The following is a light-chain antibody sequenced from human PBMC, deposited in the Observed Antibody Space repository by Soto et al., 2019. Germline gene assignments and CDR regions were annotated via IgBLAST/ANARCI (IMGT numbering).Light chain of an antibody. CDR1: QSVRSNY. V-gene: IGKV3-20*01. Sequence: EIVLTQSAGTLSLSPGERVTLSCRASQSVRSNYLAWYQQIPGQAPRLLIYGASSRATGIPDRFSGSGSGTDITLTISRLEPEDFAVYYCQQYGTSPITFGQGTRLEI. CDR3: QQYGTSPIT. CDR2: GAS. J-gene: IGKJ5*01.